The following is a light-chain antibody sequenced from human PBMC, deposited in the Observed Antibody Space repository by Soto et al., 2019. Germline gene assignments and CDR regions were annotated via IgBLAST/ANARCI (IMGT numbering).Light chain of an antibody. J-gene: IGLJ1*01. CDR3: QSYDSSLSAYYV. CDR2: GNS. V-gene: IGLV1-40*01. Sequence: QSVLTQPPSVSGAPGQRVTMSCTGSSSNIGAGYDVHWYQQLPGTAPKLLIYGNSNRPSGVPDRFSGSKSGTSASLAITGFQAEDEADYYCQSYDSSLSAYYVFGTGTKLTVL. CDR1: SSNIGAGYD.